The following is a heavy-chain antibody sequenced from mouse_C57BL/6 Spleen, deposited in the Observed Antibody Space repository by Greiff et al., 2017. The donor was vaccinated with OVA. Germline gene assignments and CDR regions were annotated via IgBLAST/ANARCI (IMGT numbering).Heavy chain of an antibody. CDR2: ISDGGSYT. Sequence: EVQLVESGGGLVKPGGSLKLSCAASGFTFSSYAMSWVRQTPDKRLEWVATISDGGSYTYYPDNVKGRFTISRYNSKNNLYLQMSHLKSEDTAMYYCARDPAYYSNYYFDYWGQGTTRTVSS. CDR1: GFTFSSYA. D-gene: IGHD2-5*01. CDR3: ARDPAYYSNYYFDY. J-gene: IGHJ2*01. V-gene: IGHV5-4*01.